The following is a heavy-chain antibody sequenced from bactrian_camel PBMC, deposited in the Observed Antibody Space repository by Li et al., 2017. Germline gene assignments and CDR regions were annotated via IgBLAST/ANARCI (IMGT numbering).Heavy chain of an antibody. Sequence: VQLVESGGDVVKPGGSLSLSCAASGFTFTDYGMSWVRQAPGKGLEWVAGISFGGTTTTAADAAKGRFTISRDNAKNTLYLQMNSLKSEDTAVYYCATDTTPGTMWLVLYWTFGYWGQGTQVTVS. CDR1: GFTFTDYG. J-gene: IGHJ6*01. D-gene: IGHD6*01. CDR2: ISFGGTTT. V-gene: IGHV3S42*01. CDR3: ATDTTPGTMWLVLYWTFGY.